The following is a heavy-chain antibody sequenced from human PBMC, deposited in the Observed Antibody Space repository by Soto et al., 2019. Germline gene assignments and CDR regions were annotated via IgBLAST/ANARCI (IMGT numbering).Heavy chain of an antibody. CDR3: ARDPNPAAAAYYYHFGMDV. CDR2: ISYDGSNK. D-gene: IGHD6-13*01. J-gene: IGHJ6*02. Sequence: PGGSLRLSCAASGFTFSSYGMHWVRQAPGKGLEWVAVISYDGSNKYYADSVKGRFTISRDNSKNTLYLQMNSLRAEDTAVYYCARDPNPAAAAYYYHFGMDVWGQGTTVTVSS. V-gene: IGHV3-30*03. CDR1: GFTFSSYG.